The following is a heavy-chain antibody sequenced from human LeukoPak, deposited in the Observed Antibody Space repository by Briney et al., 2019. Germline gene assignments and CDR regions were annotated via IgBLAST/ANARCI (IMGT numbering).Heavy chain of an antibody. V-gene: IGHV3-48*01. Sequence: GGSLSLSCAASGFTFSSYSMNWVRQAPGEGLEGVSYISSSSSTIYYAASVKSRFTISRDNTKNSLYLPMNSLRAEDTTVYYCARTKDGKFAFEIWGQGTMVTVSS. J-gene: IGHJ3*02. D-gene: IGHD1-26*01. CDR3: ARTKDGKFAFEI. CDR2: ISSSSSTI. CDR1: GFTFSSYS.